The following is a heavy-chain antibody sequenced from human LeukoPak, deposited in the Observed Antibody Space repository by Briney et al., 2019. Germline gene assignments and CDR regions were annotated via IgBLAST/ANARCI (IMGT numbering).Heavy chain of an antibody. CDR1: GYTFTSYG. CDR2: INPNSGNT. V-gene: IGHV1-8*03. D-gene: IGHD3-16*01. Sequence: ASVKVSCKASGYTFTSYGISWVRQATGQGLEWMGWINPNSGNTDYAQKFQGRVTITRDTSISTAYMELSSLRSEGTAVYYCARDNDSRDPPHFDYWGQGTLVTVSS. J-gene: IGHJ4*02. CDR3: ARDNDSRDPPHFDY.